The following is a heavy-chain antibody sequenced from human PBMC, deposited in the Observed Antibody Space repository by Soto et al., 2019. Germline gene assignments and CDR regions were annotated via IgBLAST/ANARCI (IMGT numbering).Heavy chain of an antibody. V-gene: IGHV3-23*01. D-gene: IGHD4-17*01. CDR1: GCTFSSYA. J-gene: IGHJ6*02. CDR2: ISSSGGAT. Sequence: EVQLLESGGGLVQPGGSLRLSCAASGCTFSSYAMNWVRQAPGKGLEWVSGISSSGGATYYADSVKGRFTISRSNSKNTLYLQMNSLRAEDTAVYYCAKDKGSTVSPSDYYYNGMDVWGPGTTVTVSS. CDR3: AKDKGSTVSPSDYYYNGMDV.